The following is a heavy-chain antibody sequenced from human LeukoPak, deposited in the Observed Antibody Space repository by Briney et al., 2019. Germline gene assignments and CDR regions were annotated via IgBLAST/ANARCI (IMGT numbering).Heavy chain of an antibody. D-gene: IGHD3-22*01. CDR3: ARFPGAYYYDSSGYNRGEVAFDI. J-gene: IGHJ3*02. Sequence: PSETLSLTCAVSGYSISNGYYWGWIRQPPGKGLEWIGSIYHSGSTYYNPSLKSRVTISVDTSKNQFSLKLSSVTAADTAVYYCARFPGAYYYDSSGYNRGEVAFDIWGQGTMVTVSS. CDR2: IYHSGST. V-gene: IGHV4-38-2*01. CDR1: GYSISNGYY.